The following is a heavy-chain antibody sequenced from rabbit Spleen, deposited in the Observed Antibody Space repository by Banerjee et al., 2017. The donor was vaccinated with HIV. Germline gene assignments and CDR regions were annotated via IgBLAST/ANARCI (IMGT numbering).Heavy chain of an antibody. CDR2: IDAGSSGFT. CDR1: GVSFSGSSY. Sequence: QSLEESGGDLVKPGGTLTLTCTASGVSFSGSSYMCWVRQAPGKGLEWIACIDAGSSGFTYFASWAKGRFTISKTSSTTVTLQMTSLTAADTATYFCARDLVAVIGWNFNLWGPGTLVTVS. V-gene: IGHV1S40*01. D-gene: IGHD1-1*01. CDR3: ARDLVAVIGWNFNL. J-gene: IGHJ4*01.